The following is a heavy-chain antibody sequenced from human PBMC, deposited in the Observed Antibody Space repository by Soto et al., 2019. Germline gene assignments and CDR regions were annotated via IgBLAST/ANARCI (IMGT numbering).Heavy chain of an antibody. D-gene: IGHD3-22*01. CDR2: IYYSGST. CDR1: GGSISSGDYY. CDR3: ARGGRGYYDSRGTNWFDP. Sequence: SETLSLTCTVSGGSISSGDYYWSWIRQPPGKGLEWIGYIYYSGSTYYNPSLKSRVTISVDTSKNQFSLKLSSVTAADTAVYYCARGGRGYYDSRGTNWFDPWGQGTLVTVSS. J-gene: IGHJ5*02. V-gene: IGHV4-30-4*01.